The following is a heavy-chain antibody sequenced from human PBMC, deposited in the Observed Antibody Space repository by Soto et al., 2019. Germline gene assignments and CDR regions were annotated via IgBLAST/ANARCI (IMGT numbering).Heavy chain of an antibody. V-gene: IGHV4-59*01. J-gene: IGHJ6*03. CDR1: GGSISSYY. D-gene: IGHD3-10*01. Sequence: PSETLSLTCTVSGGSISSYYWSWIRQPPGKGLEWIGYIYYSGSTNYNPSLKSRVTISVDTSKNQFSLKLSSVTAADTAVYYCARDQGYYGSGRSDYYYYDMDVWGKGTTVTVSS. CDR3: ARDQGYYGSGRSDYYYYDMDV. CDR2: IYYSGST.